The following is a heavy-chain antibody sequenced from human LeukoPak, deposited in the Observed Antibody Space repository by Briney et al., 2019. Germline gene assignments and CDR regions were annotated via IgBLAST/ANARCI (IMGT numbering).Heavy chain of an antibody. Sequence: PSETLSLTCTVSGYSINSGYYWGWIRQPPGKGLERIWSFYDSGNTYYNPSLKSRATISVDTSKKQYSLKLSSVTAADTAVYCCGRGGYYYDMESVWGQGTLVTVSS. D-gene: IGHD3-22*01. CDR2: FYDSGNT. V-gene: IGHV4-38-2*02. CDR3: GRGGYYYDMESV. J-gene: IGHJ4*02. CDR1: GYSINSGYY.